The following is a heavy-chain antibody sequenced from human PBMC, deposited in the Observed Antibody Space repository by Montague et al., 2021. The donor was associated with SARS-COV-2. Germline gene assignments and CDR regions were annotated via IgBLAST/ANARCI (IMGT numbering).Heavy chain of an antibody. D-gene: IGHD3-3*01. J-gene: IGHJ4*02. CDR2: ISSSGSTI. CDR3: ARAEMYYDFWSGYPWTFYYFDY. V-gene: IGHV3-48*03. CDR1: GFTFSSYE. Sequence: SLRLSCAASGFTFSSYEMKWVRQAPVKGLEWVSYISSSGSTIYYXDSXHGRFTISRDNAKNSLYLQMNSLRAEDTAVYYCARAEMYYDFWSGYPWTFYYFDYWGQGTLVTVSS.